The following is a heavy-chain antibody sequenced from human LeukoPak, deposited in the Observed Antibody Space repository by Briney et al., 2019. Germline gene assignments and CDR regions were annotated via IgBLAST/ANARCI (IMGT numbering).Heavy chain of an antibody. CDR2: ISGSGDNT. Sequence: GGSLRLSCAASGFTFDDYAMHWVRHAPGKGLEWVSGISGSGDNTYYADSVKGRFTISRDNSKNTLYVQVNSLGTEDTAGYYCAKGSYYDSSGSFYFDYWGQGTLVTVSS. V-gene: IGHV3-23*01. J-gene: IGHJ4*02. CDR1: GFTFDDYA. D-gene: IGHD3-22*01. CDR3: AKGSYYDSSGSFYFDY.